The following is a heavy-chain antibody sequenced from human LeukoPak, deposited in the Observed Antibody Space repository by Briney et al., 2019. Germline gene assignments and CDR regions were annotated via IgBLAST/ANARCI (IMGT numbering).Heavy chain of an antibody. V-gene: IGHV1-2*02. D-gene: IGHD3-22*01. CDR3: ARDLALRITMIVVDNDAFDI. CDR2: INPNSGGT. Sequence: ASVTVSCKASGYTFTGNYIHWVRQAPGQGLEWMGWINPNSGGTNYAQKFQGRVTMTRDTSISTAYMELSRLRSDDTAVYYCARDLALRITMIVVDNDAFDIWGQGTMVTVSS. CDR1: GYTFTGNY. J-gene: IGHJ3*02.